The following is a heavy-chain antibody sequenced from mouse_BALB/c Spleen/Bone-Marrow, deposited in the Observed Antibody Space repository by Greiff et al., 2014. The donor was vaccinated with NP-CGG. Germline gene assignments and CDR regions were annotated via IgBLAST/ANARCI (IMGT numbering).Heavy chain of an antibody. Sequence: VHLVESGPGLVAPSQSLSITCTVSGFSFTSYGVHWVRQPPGKGLEWLGVIWAGGRTNYYSPLMSRLGISKDNSKSQVFLKINSLQTDDTAMYYCARDPVYDNYDAMDYWGQGTSVTVSS. CDR3: ARDPVYDNYDAMDY. CDR1: GFSFTSYG. CDR2: IWAGGRT. J-gene: IGHJ4*01. V-gene: IGHV2-9*02. D-gene: IGHD2-3*01.